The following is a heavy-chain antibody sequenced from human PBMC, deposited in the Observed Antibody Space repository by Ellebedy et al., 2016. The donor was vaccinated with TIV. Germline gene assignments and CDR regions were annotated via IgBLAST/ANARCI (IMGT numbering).Heavy chain of an antibody. V-gene: IGHV3-9*01. CDR2: ISWHSGSI. Sequence: PGGSLRLSCSASGLTFDDYAMHWVRQAPGKGLEWVSTISWHSGSIAYADSVKGRFTISRDNAKNSLYLQMNSLRAEDTALYYCAKGLRRETVRGYYGAFDFWGPGTLVTVSS. J-gene: IGHJ4*02. CDR3: AKGLRRETVRGYYGAFDF. CDR1: GLTFDDYA. D-gene: IGHD3-22*01.